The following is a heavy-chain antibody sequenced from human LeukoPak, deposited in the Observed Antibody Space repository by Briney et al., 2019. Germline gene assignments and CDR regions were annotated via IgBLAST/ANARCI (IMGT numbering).Heavy chain of an antibody. J-gene: IGHJ5*02. V-gene: IGHV4-61*02. Sequence: SETLSLTCTVSGGSISSGSYYWSWIRQPAGKGLEWIGRIYTSGSTNYNPSLKSRVTISVDTSKNQFSLQLSSVTAADTAVYYCARAEYYYDSSGYRDWFDPWGQGTLVTVSS. CDR2: IYTSGST. CDR1: GGSISSGSYY. CDR3: ARAEYYYDSSGYRDWFDP. D-gene: IGHD3-22*01.